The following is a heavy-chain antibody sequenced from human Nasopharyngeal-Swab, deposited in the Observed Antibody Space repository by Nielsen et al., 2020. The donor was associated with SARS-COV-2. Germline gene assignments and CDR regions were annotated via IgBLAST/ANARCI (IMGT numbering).Heavy chain of an antibody. J-gene: IGHJ3*02. V-gene: IGHV3-49*01. Sequence: GESLKLSCTTSGFTFVDYAMSWFLQAPGKGLEWVGFIRSKTYGGAPEYAASVKGRFTISRDGAESIAYLQMNSLETEDTGVYYCARSVGSFYGQGAFDIWGQGTMVTVSS. CDR2: IRSKTYGGAP. CDR3: ARSVGSFYGQGAFDI. D-gene: IGHD1-26*01. CDR1: GFTFVDYA.